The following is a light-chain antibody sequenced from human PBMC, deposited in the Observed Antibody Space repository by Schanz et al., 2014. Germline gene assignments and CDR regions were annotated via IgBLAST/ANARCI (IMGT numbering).Light chain of an antibody. Sequence: QSALTQPASVSGSPGQSITVSCTGTTDVDYGNFVSWYQQHPGKAPKLIIYDVHHRPSGVSNRFSGSKTGDTASLTVSGLLAEDEADYYCTSHAGMNNWGVFGGGTKLTVL. CDR3: TSHAGMNNWGV. CDR1: TDVDYGNF. V-gene: IGLV2-14*03. J-gene: IGLJ3*02. CDR2: DVH.